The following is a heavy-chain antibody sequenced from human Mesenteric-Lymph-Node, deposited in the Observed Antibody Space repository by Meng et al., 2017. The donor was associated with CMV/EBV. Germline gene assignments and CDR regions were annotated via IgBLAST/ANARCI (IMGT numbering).Heavy chain of an antibody. V-gene: IGHV4-59*01. J-gene: IGHJ4*02. Sequence: TVSGGSISSYNWNWIRQPPGKGLEWIGYLYYSGSTNYNPSLKSRVTISLDTSKNQFSLKLRSVTAADTAVYYCAGGTLTYDSNWYFDYWGQGTLVTVSS. CDR1: GGSISSYN. CDR3: AGGTLTYDSNWYFDY. CDR2: LYYSGST. D-gene: IGHD6-13*01.